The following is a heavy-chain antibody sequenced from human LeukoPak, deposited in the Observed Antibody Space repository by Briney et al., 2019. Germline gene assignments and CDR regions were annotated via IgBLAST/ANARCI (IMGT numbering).Heavy chain of an antibody. CDR3: ARGPAPKPPDYYGSGRSNYFDY. Sequence: PSETLSLTCAVYGGSFSGYYWSWIRQPPGKGLEWIGAINHSGSTNYNPSLKSRVTISVDTSKNQFSLKLSSVTAADTAVYYCARGPAPKPPDYYGSGRSNYFDYWGQGTLVTVSS. J-gene: IGHJ4*02. V-gene: IGHV4-34*01. CDR1: GGSFSGYY. D-gene: IGHD3-10*01. CDR2: INHSGST.